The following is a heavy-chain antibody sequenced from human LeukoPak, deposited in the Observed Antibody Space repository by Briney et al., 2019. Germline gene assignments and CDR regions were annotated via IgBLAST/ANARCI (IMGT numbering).Heavy chain of an antibody. CDR2: IKEDGSEK. V-gene: IGHV3-7*01. D-gene: IGHD3-3*01. CDR3: ASHYDFWSAYSNFGF. Sequence: GGSLRLSCAASGFIFSSHWMSWVRQAPGKGLEWVASIKEDGSEKSYMDSVKGRFTISRDNAKNSLDLQMNSLRAEDTAVYYCASHYDFWSAYSNFGFWGQGTLVTVSS. J-gene: IGHJ4*02. CDR1: GFIFSSHW.